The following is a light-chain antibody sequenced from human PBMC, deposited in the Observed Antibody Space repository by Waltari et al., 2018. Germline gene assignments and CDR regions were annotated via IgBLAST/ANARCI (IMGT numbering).Light chain of an antibody. CDR2: AAS. Sequence: EIVLTQSPGTLSLSPGERATLSCRASQSVGKFLAWYQKKPGQAPRLLIYAASSRATGLPDRFSGSGFGTDFSLTISRLEPEDFAVYYCQHYVRLPVSFGQGTKVGIK. CDR1: QSVGKF. J-gene: IGKJ1*01. V-gene: IGKV3-20*01. CDR3: QHYVRLPVS.